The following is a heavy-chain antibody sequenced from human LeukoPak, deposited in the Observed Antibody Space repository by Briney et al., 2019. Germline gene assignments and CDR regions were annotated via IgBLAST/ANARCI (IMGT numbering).Heavy chain of an antibody. CDR3: ARDDGIAANNWFDP. J-gene: IGHJ5*02. Sequence: ASVKVSCKASGYTFTSYDINWVRQATGQGLEWMGWINPNSGGTNYAQKFQGRVTMTRDTSISTAYMELSRLRSDDTAVYYCARDDGIAANNWFDPWGQGTLVTVSS. D-gene: IGHD2-15*01. CDR2: INPNSGGT. CDR1: GYTFTSYD. V-gene: IGHV1-2*02.